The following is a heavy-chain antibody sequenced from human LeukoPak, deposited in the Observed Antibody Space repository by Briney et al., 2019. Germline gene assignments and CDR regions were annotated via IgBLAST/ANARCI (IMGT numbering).Heavy chain of an antibody. CDR2: VDHTGST. D-gene: IGHD4-11*01. V-gene: IGHV4-59*01. CDR1: DDSITMYY. CDR3: ARGRVSSSTWYSTYYYFFYMDF. Sequence: SETLSLTCTVSDDSITMYYWTWIRQPPGKGLEWIGYVDHTGSTKFNPSLNGRVSISRDTSNNFFSLRLRSVTAADTVVYFCARGRVSSSTWYSTYYYFFYMDFWGKGTTVTVSS. J-gene: IGHJ6*03.